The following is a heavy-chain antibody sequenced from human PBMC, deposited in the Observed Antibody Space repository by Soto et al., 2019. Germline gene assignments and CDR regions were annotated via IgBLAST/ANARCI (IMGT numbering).Heavy chain of an antibody. CDR1: GASITFGGYS. Sequence: SETLSLTCTVSGASITFGGYSWSWIRQTPGKGLEWIGYINHLETTFYNPSFESRLTLSIGRAKNQFSLKLHSMSAADRAVYFCARGGGSDSFDYWGQGILVTVS. CDR3: ARGGGSDSFDY. D-gene: IGHD1-26*01. CDR2: INHLETT. V-gene: IGHV4-30-2*01. J-gene: IGHJ4*02.